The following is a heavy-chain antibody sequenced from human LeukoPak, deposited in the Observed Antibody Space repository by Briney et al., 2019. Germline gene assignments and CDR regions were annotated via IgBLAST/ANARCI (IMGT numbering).Heavy chain of an antibody. CDR2: IIPIFGTA. CDR1: GGTFSSYA. J-gene: IGHJ4*02. V-gene: IGHV1-69*01. Sequence: ASVKVSCKASGGTFSSYAISWVRQAPGQGLEWMGGIIPIFGTANYAQKFQGRVTITADESTSTAYMELSSLRSEDTAVYYCAREAPSYGSGSYFFDYWGQGTLVTVSS. CDR3: AREAPSYGSGSYFFDY. D-gene: IGHD3-10*01.